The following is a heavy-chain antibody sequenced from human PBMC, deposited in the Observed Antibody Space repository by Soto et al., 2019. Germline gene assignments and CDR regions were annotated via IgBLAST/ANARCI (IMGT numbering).Heavy chain of an antibody. CDR1: GFTFSTFA. J-gene: IGHJ4*02. Sequence: ESGGGLVQPGGSLRLSCAASGFTFSTFAMTWVRQAPGKGLEWVSGIVGNGGATFYADSVKGRFSISRDNSKNTLYLQMNNLRPEDTAVYYCATDYYYDSGSFWGQGTLVIVSS. V-gene: IGHV3-23*01. CDR2: IVGNGGAT. D-gene: IGHD3-10*01. CDR3: ATDYYYDSGSF.